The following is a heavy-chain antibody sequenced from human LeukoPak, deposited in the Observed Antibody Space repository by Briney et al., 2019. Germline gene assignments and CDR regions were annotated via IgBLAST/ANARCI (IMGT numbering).Heavy chain of an antibody. J-gene: IGHJ4*02. D-gene: IGHD3-22*01. CDR2: IKQDGSEK. CDR1: GFTFSSYW. CDR3: AKDRYYYDSSGYWP. Sequence: QSGGSLRLSCAASGFTFSSYWMSWVRQAPGKGLEWVANIKQDGSEKYYVDSVKGRFTIPRDNAKNSLYLQMNSLRAEDTAVYYCAKDRYYYDSSGYWPWGQGTLVTVSS. V-gene: IGHV3-7*01.